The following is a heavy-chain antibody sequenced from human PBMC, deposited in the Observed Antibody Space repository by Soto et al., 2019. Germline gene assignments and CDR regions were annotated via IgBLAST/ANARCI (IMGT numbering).Heavy chain of an antibody. J-gene: IGHJ4*02. D-gene: IGHD6-19*01. CDR1: GGSISGSY. Sequence: SETLSLTCSVSGGSISGSYWSWIRQSPGEGLEWLGYVYYTGSTNYSPSLRSRVSISVDTSKNEFSLRLSSVTAADTAVYFCARSVAVPGAHIDYWGQGTQVTVSS. CDR3: ARSVAVPGAHIDY. CDR2: VYYTGST. V-gene: IGHV4-59*01.